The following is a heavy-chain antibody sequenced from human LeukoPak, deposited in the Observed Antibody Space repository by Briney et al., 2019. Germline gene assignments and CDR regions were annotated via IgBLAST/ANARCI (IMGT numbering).Heavy chain of an antibody. Sequence: PGGCLRLSCVASGFNFGGHWMNWVRQAPGKGLEWVANIKQDGSEKFYVDSVRGRFTISRDNAKNSLYLQMDSLSAEDTALYYCAGGGGYLIEKWGQGTPVTVSS. CDR3: AGGGGYLIEK. V-gene: IGHV3-7*03. D-gene: IGHD2-15*01. CDR2: IKQDGSEK. J-gene: IGHJ4*02. CDR1: GFNFGGHW.